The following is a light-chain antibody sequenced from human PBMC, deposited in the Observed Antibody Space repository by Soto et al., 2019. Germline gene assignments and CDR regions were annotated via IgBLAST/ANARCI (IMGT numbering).Light chain of an antibody. CDR1: HDITNY. CDR2: EAS. J-gene: IGKJ1*01. CDR3: PQYDNLWT. Sequence: DIQMTQSPSFLSASVGDRVTITCQASHDITNYLNWYQQKSGKAPKLLIYEASNLETGVPSRFTGSGSGTHFTLTITSLQPEDIATYYCPQYDNLWTFGQGTKVDIK. V-gene: IGKV1-33*01.